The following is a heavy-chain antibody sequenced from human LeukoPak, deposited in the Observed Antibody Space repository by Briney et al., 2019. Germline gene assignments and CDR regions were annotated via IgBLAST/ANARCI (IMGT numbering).Heavy chain of an antibody. D-gene: IGHD3-22*01. CDR2: IYHSGST. CDR1: GYSISSGYY. Sequence: PSETLSLTCAVSGYSISSGYYWGWIRPPPGKGLEWIGSIYHSGSTYYNPSLKSRVTISVDTSKNQFFLKLSSVTAADTAVYYCARRGFGWYDSSGYMFDYWGQGTLVTVSS. CDR3: ARRGFGWYDSSGYMFDY. J-gene: IGHJ4*02. V-gene: IGHV4-38-2*01.